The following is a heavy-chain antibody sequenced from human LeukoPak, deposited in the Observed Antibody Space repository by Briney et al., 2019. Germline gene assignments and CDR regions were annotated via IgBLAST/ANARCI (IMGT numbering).Heavy chain of an antibody. CDR1: GGSISSSSYY. V-gene: IGHV4-39*07. J-gene: IGHJ4*02. Sequence: SETLSLTCTVSGGSISSSSYYWGWIRQPPGKGLEWIGSIYYSGSTYYNPSLKSRVTISVDTSKNQFSLKLSSVTAADTAVYYCARGHDDYGDYLSDYWGQGTLVTVSS. D-gene: IGHD4-17*01. CDR3: ARGHDDYGDYLSDY. CDR2: IYYSGST.